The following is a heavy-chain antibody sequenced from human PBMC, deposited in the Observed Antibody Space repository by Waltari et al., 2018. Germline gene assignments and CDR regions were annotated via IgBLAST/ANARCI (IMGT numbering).Heavy chain of an antibody. CDR1: GFTFSSYG. V-gene: IGHV3-33*01. J-gene: IGHJ3*02. D-gene: IGHD3-3*01. CDR3: AREGTYYDFWSGYYAEAHDAFDI. CDR2: IWYDGSNK. Sequence: QVQLVESGGGVVQPGRSLRLSCAASGFTFSSYGMHWVRQAPGKGLEWVAVIWYDGSNKYDADSVNGRFTSSRDNSKNTLYLQMNSLRAEDTAVYYCAREGTYYDFWSGYYAEAHDAFDIWGQGTMVTVSS.